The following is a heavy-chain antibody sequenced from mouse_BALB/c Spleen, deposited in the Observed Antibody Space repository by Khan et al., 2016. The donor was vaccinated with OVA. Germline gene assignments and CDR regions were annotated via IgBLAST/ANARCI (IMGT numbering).Heavy chain of an antibody. CDR3: ARQVYPGYFDV. CDR2: IWSDGRT. J-gene: IGHJ1*01. Sequence: QVQLKQSGPGPVAPSQSLSITCTISGFSLTSYGVHWVRQPAGKGLEWLVVIWSDGRTTYNSALKSRLSISKDNSKSQVFLKVNSLQTDDTAIYXCARQVYPGYFDVWGAGTTVTVSS. CDR1: GFSLTSYG. V-gene: IGHV2-6-1*01. D-gene: IGHD2-1*01.